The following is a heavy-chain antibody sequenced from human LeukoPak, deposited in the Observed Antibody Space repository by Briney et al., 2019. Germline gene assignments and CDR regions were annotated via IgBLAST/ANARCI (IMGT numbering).Heavy chain of an antibody. J-gene: IGHJ4*02. CDR1: GFTFSSFW. CDR2: IKRDGGDK. V-gene: IGHV3-7*05. D-gene: IGHD2-2*02. CDR3: ARGDEYTTSP. Sequence: GGSLRLSCAASGFTFSSFWMSWVRQAPGKGLEWVANIKRDGGDKYYVDSVKGRFSISRDNAKNSLYLHMNSLRAEDTAVYYCARGDEYTTSPWGQGTLVTVSS.